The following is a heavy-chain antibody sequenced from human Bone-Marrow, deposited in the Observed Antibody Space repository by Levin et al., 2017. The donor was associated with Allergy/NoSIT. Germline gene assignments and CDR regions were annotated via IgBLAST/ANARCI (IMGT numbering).Heavy chain of an antibody. V-gene: IGHV3-11*01. CDR3: ARIELDHPRSDY. Sequence: GESLKISCAASEFTFSDYYMTWIRQAPGKGLEWVSYISSSGSTFYYADSVKGRFTISRDNAKNSLYLQMNSLRAEDTAVYYCARIELDHPRSDYWGQGTLVTVSS. CDR2: ISSSGSTF. D-gene: IGHD1-1*01. J-gene: IGHJ4*02. CDR1: EFTFSDYY.